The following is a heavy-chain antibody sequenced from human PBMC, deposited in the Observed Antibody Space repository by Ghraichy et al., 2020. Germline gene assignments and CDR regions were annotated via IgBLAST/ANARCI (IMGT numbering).Heavy chain of an antibody. V-gene: IGHV3-53*01. CDR3: ARVPYRRYMDV. CDR2: VYPGGTT. J-gene: IGHJ6*03. CDR1: GFTVSSNY. Sequence: GESLNISCAASGFTVSSNYMNWVRQAPGKGLGWVSLVYPGGTTYYADSVKGRFTITRDNSKTTLYLQMTSLGAEDTAVYYCARVPYRRYMDVWGKGTTVTVSS.